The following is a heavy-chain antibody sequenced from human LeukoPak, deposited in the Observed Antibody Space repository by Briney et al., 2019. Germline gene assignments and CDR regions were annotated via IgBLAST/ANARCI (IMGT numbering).Heavy chain of an antibody. J-gene: IGHJ4*02. CDR2: IYSGGST. CDR3: ARDVGDY. CDR1: GFTFRSNY. Sequence: PGGSLSLSCAASGFTFRSNYMSWVRQAPGKGLEGVSVIYSGGSTYYADCVEGGVNISRDNSKNTLYLQMTSLRAEDTAVYYCARDVGDYWGQGTLVTVSS. V-gene: IGHV3-53*01.